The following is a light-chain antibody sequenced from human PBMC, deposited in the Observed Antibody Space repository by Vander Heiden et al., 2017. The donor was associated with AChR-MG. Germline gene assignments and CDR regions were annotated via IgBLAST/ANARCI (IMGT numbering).Light chain of an antibody. V-gene: IGKV4-1*01. CDR1: RSVINSYNNKKS. Sequence: IVITQPPDSLAHSLGAGAPINSRSGRSVINSYNNKKSLAWYQQKPGKPPNLLIYWASTRESGVPDRFSGSGSGTDFTLTVSSLQAEDVAVYFCQQYNSIPYTFGQGTKLEIK. J-gene: IGKJ2*01. CDR3: QQYNSIPYT. CDR2: WAS.